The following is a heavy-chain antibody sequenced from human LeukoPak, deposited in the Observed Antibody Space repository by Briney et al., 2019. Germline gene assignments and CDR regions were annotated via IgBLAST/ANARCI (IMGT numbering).Heavy chain of an antibody. V-gene: IGHV3-21*01. CDR2: ISSSSSYI. CDR3: ARDRAISYYDSSGYYSPGDAFDI. D-gene: IGHD3-22*01. CDR1: GLTFSSYS. Sequence: GGSLRLSCAASGLTFSSYSMNWVRQAPGKGLEWVSSISSSSSYIYYADSVKGRFTISRDNAKNSLYLQMNSLRAEDTAVYYCARDRAISYYDSSGYYSPGDAFDIWGQGTMVTVSS. J-gene: IGHJ3*02.